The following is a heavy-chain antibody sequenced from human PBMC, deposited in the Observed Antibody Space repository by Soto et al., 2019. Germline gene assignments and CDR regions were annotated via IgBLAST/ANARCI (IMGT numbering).Heavy chain of an antibody. CDR3: ARGITLPTPLDY. V-gene: IGHV1-3*05. CDR2: INVGNGNT. J-gene: IGHJ4*02. CDR1: GYTFTSYA. Sequence: QVQLVQSGAEEKKPGASVKVSCKASGYTFTSYAMHWVRQAPGQRLEWMGWINVGNGNTKYSQKFQGRVTITRDTSASTAYMELGSLRSEDTAVYYCARGITLPTPLDYWGQGTLVTVSS. D-gene: IGHD1-20*01.